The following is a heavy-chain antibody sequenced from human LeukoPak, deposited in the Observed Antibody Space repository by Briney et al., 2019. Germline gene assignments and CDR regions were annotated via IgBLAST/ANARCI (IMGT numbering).Heavy chain of an antibody. CDR2: IYYSGST. CDR1: GGSFNSGSYY. V-gene: IGHV4-61*01. Sequence: SETLSLTCTVSGGSFNSGSYYWSWIRQPPGKGLEWIGYIYYSGSTKYNPSLRSRVTISIDTSKNQFSLKLSSVTAADTAVYYCASTTTGAYWYFDLWGRGTLVTVSS. D-gene: IGHD1-14*01. J-gene: IGHJ2*01. CDR3: ASTTTGAYWYFDL.